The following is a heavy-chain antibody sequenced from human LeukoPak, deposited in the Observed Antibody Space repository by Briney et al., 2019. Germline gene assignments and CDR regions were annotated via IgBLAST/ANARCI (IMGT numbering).Heavy chain of an antibody. V-gene: IGHV4-61*01. Sequence: SETLSLTCTVSGGSISSSSYYWSWIRQPPGKGLEWIGYIYYSGSTNYNPSLKSRVTISVDTSKNQFSLKLSSVTAADTAVYYCASTRYSSSWYDYWGQGTLVTVSS. D-gene: IGHD6-13*01. CDR1: GGSISSSSYY. CDR3: ASTRYSSSWYDY. J-gene: IGHJ4*02. CDR2: IYYSGST.